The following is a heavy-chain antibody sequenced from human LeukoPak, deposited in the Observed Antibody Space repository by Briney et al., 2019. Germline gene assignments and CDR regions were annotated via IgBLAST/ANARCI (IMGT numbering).Heavy chain of an antibody. J-gene: IGHJ6*03. Sequence: ASVKVSCKASGYTFTSYGISWVRQAPGQGLEWMGWISAYNGNTNYAQKLQGRVTMTTDTSTSTAYMELSSLRSEDTAVYYCARGFKGRQPGSGWQFLKRAFDYYYYYMDVWGKGTTVTVSS. CDR2: ISAYNGNT. V-gene: IGHV1-18*01. D-gene: IGHD6-19*01. CDR1: GYTFTSYG. CDR3: ARGFKGRQPGSGWQFLKRAFDYYYYYMDV.